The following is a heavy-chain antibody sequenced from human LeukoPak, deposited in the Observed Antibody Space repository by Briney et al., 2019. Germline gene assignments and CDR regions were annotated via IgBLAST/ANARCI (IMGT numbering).Heavy chain of an antibody. CDR1: GGSISSGDYY. D-gene: IGHD3-10*01. Sequence: SQTLSLTCTVSGGSISSGDYYWSWIRQTPGKGLEWIGYIYYSGTTYYNPSLKSRVTISVDTSKNQFSLKLTSVTAADTAVYFCARGPSSSGSYYWGQGTLVTVSS. J-gene: IGHJ4*02. V-gene: IGHV4-30-4*01. CDR3: ARGPSSSGSYY. CDR2: IYYSGTT.